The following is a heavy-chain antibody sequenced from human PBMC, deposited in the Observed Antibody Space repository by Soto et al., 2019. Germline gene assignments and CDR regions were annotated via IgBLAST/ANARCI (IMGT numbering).Heavy chain of an antibody. CDR3: AKANISTSCCNWFDP. J-gene: IGHJ5*02. D-gene: IGHD2-2*01. CDR2: SSGSGGST. Sequence: ELQLLESGGGLVQPGGSLRLSWAGSGFIFSSDAMSWVRQTPGQGLEWVSASSGSGGSTYYADSVKGWFTSSRDNSKNTVYLHMNSVRAEDTAVYYCAKANISTSCCNWFDPWGQVTLVTVSS. CDR1: GFIFSSDA. V-gene: IGHV3-23*01.